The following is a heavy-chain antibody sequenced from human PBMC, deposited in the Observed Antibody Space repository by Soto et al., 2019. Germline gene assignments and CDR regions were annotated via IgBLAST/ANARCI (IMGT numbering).Heavy chain of an antibody. CDR3: ARDREDTESYCGMDV. D-gene: IGHD1-26*01. CDR1: GGSINNYY. Sequence: QVQLQESGPGLVKPSETLSLTCTVSGGSINNYYWSWIRQPPGKGLEWIGYIYYTGSTNYSPSLKSRVTISVDTSKNQFSLKLSSVTAADTAVYYCARDREDTESYCGMDVWGQGTTVTVSS. CDR2: IYYTGST. V-gene: IGHV4-59*01. J-gene: IGHJ6*02.